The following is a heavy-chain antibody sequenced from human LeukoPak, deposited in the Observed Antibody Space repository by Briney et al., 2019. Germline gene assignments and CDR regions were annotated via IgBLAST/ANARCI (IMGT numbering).Heavy chain of an antibody. CDR2: INAGNGNT. CDR1: GYTFTSYA. Sequence: ASVKVSCKASGYTFTSYAMHWVRQAPGQRLEWMGWINAGNGNTKYSQKFQGRVTITRDTSASTAYMELSSLRSEDTAVYYCARAEKNYDFWSGYYYYGMDIWGQGTTVTVSS. D-gene: IGHD3-3*01. CDR3: ARAEKNYDFWSGYYYYGMDI. V-gene: IGHV1-3*01. J-gene: IGHJ6*02.